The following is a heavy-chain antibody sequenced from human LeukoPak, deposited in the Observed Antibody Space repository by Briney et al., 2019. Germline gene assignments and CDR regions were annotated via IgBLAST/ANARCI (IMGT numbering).Heavy chain of an antibody. D-gene: IGHD1-14*01. Sequence: GGSLRLSCAASGFTFSNYWMHWARQAPGKGLVWVSRIISDGSLTGYADSVKGRFTISRDNARNTLYLQMNSLRAEDTAVYYCAGETRRGFDYWGQGTLVTVSS. J-gene: IGHJ4*02. CDR1: GFTFSNYW. CDR2: IISDGSLT. V-gene: IGHV3-74*01. CDR3: AGETRRGFDY.